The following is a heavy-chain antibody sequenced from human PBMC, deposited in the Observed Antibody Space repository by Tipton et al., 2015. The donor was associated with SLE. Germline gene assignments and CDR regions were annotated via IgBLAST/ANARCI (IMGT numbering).Heavy chain of an antibody. CDR1: GGPVSSYY. V-gene: IGHV4-59*02. Sequence: TLSLTCTVSGGPVSSYYWSWIRQPPGQDLEWIGYISSIGGTSYNPSLKSRVTISVDTSKNQFSLKLSSVTAADTAVYYCARGPLIGLWGRGTLVTVSS. D-gene: IGHD2-21*01. CDR3: ARGPLIGL. CDR2: ISSIGGT. J-gene: IGHJ2*01.